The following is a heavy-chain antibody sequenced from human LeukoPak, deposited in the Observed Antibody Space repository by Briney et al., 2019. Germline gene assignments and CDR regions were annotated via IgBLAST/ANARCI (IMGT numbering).Heavy chain of an antibody. V-gene: IGHV4-59*12. D-gene: IGHD1-26*01. CDR3: ARDYKVLKGFVPREVGATGGWFDP. Sequence: SETLSLTCTVSGGSTSSYYWSWIRQPPGKGLEWIGYFHYSGSTNYNPSLKSRVTISVDTSKNLFSLKLSSVTAADTAVYYCARDYKVLKGFVPREVGATGGWFDPWGQGTLVTVSS. J-gene: IGHJ5*02. CDR1: GGSTSSYY. CDR2: FHYSGST.